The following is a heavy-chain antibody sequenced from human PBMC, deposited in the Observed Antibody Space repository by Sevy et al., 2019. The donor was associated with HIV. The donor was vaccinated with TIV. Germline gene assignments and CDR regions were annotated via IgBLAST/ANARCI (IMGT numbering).Heavy chain of an antibody. CDR1: GFTFSSYS. Sequence: GGSLRLSCAASGFTFSSYSMNWLRQAPGKGLEWVSYISSSSSTIYYADSVKGRFTISRDNAKNSLYLQMNSLRDEDTAVYYCARDPSYSYGPWNYYYYYYMDVWGKGTTVTVSS. CDR3: ARDPSYSYGPWNYYYYYYMDV. CDR2: ISSSSSTI. J-gene: IGHJ6*03. V-gene: IGHV3-48*02. D-gene: IGHD5-18*01.